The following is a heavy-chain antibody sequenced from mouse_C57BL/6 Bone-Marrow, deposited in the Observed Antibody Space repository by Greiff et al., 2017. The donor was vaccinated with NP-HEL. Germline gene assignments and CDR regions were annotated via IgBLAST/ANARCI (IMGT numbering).Heavy chain of an antibody. Sequence: EVKVVESGGGLVKPGGSLKLSCAASGFTFSSYAMSWVRQTPEKRLEWVATISDGGSYTYYPDNVKGRFTISRDNAKNNLYLQMSHLKSEDTAMYYCARDITTVVARGDYWGQGTSVTVSS. J-gene: IGHJ4*01. D-gene: IGHD1-1*01. CDR1: GFTFSSYA. V-gene: IGHV5-4*01. CDR3: ARDITTVVARGDY. CDR2: ISDGGSYT.